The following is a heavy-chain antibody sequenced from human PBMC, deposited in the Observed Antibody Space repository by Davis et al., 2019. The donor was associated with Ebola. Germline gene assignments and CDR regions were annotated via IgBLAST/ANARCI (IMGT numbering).Heavy chain of an antibody. Sequence: GGSLRLSCAASGFTFSDAWMTWVRQAPGKGLEWVGRIRSKANNYATAYAASVKGRFTISRDDSKNTAYLQMNSLKTEDTAIYYCTRSYPLDVWGQGTTVTVSS. CDR2: IRSKANNYAT. D-gene: IGHD2-2*01. CDR3: TRSYPLDV. CDR1: GFTFSDAW. V-gene: IGHV3-73*01. J-gene: IGHJ6*02.